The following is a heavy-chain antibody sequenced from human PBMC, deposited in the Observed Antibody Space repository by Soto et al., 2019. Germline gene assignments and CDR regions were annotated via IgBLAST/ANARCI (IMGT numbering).Heavy chain of an antibody. Sequence: ASVKVSCKASGYTFTSYYIHCVRQAPGQGLEWMGVINPSGGSTTFAQRFQDRVTMTRDASTSTVYMELSSVTAADTAVYYCARAAPRYCSGGSCYSGRDYWGQGTLVTLSS. CDR2: INPSGGST. CDR1: GYTFTSYY. D-gene: IGHD2-15*01. CDR3: ARAAPRYCSGGSCYSGRDY. V-gene: IGHV1-46*01. J-gene: IGHJ4*02.